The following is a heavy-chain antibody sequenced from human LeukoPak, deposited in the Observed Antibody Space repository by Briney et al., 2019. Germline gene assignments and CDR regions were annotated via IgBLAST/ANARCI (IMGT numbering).Heavy chain of an antibody. Sequence: PSETLSLTCAVYGGSFSGYYWTWIRQHPGKGLEWIGYIYYSGSTYYNPSLKSRVTISIDTSKNQFSLKLSSVSAADTAVYYCVRGAHDYGDYEYYFDYWGQGTLVTVSS. CDR2: IYYSGST. CDR1: GGSFSGYY. V-gene: IGHV4-31*11. CDR3: VRGAHDYGDYEYYFDY. D-gene: IGHD4-17*01. J-gene: IGHJ4*02.